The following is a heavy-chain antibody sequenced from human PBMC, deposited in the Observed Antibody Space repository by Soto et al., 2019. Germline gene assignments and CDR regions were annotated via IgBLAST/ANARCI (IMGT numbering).Heavy chain of an antibody. CDR1: VFSIISCFYS. D-gene: IGHD2-2*03. J-gene: IGHJ3*02. V-gene: IGHV4-30-2*01. CDR3: ARVWIKVLVFDI. CDR2: IYHTFST. Sequence: SDTLSLTCSFSVFSIISCFYSLNFIRQQPGKGLEWIVYIYHTFSTHYNPSLKIRVAISVDRSQNQFSLRLNSVTAAETAVYYFARVWIKVLVFDIRGKGLMVPVS.